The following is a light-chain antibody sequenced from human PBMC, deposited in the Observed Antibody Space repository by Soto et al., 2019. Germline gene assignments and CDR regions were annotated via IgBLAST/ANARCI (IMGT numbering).Light chain of an antibody. CDR1: QSVSSS. J-gene: IGKJ5*01. Sequence: DIQMTQSPAILSVSPGERATISCRASQSVSSSLAWYQQKPGQAPRLLIYGASTRAIGVPARFSGSGSGTEFTLTISSLQSEDFAVYYCHQHNNWPLITFGQGTRLDIK. CDR3: HQHNNWPLIT. V-gene: IGKV3-15*01. CDR2: GAS.